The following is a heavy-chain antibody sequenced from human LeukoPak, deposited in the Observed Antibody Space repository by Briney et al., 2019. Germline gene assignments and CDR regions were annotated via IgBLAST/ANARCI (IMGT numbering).Heavy chain of an antibody. Sequence: SVKVSCKASGGTFSSYAISWVRQAPGQGLEWMGGIIPIFGTANYAQKFQGRVTITADESTSTAYMELSSLRSEDTAVYYCARVLFTPGVPAALRENAFDIWGQGTMVTVSS. J-gene: IGHJ3*02. CDR3: ARVLFTPGVPAALRENAFDI. CDR1: GGTFSSYA. D-gene: IGHD2-2*01. V-gene: IGHV1-69*13. CDR2: IIPIFGTA.